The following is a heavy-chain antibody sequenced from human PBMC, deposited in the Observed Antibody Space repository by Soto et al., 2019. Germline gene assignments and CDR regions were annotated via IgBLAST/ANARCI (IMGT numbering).Heavy chain of an antibody. D-gene: IGHD4-17*01. J-gene: IGHJ2*01. CDR2: IIPALGTA. Sequence: QDQLVQSGAEVKKPGSSVKVSCKASGGTFSSHTFSWVRQAPGQGLEWMGRIIPALGTATYAQKFQGRVTLSADASATTVYMELNSLRSEDTAVYYCAGPDFGDYWYFDLWGRGTLVTVSS. V-gene: IGHV1-69*08. CDR3: AGPDFGDYWYFDL. CDR1: GGTFSSHT.